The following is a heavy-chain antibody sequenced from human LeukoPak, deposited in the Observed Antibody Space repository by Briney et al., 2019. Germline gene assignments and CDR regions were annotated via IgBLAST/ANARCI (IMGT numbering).Heavy chain of an antibody. CDR3: ARDRYYDSSGYYPRLDDY. J-gene: IGHJ4*02. Sequence: SVKVSCNAAGGTFSSYAISWVRQAPGQGLEWMGGIIPIFGTANYAQKFQGRVAITADESTSTAYMELSSLRSEDTAVYYCARDRYYDSSGYYPRLDDYWGQGTLVTVSS. V-gene: IGHV1-69*13. D-gene: IGHD3-22*01. CDR1: GGTFSSYA. CDR2: IIPIFGTA.